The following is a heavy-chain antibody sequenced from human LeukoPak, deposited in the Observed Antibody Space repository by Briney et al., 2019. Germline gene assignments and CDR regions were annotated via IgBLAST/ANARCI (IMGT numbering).Heavy chain of an antibody. V-gene: IGHV3-33*01. J-gene: IGHJ4*02. CDR1: GFTFSSYG. D-gene: IGHD2-2*02. CDR2: IWYDGSNK. Sequence: GGSLRLSCAASGFTFSSYGMHWVRQAPGKGLEWVAVIWYDGSNKYYADSVKGRFTISRDNSKNSLYLQMNSLRAEDTAVYYCARLCSSTSCHTDYWGQGTLVTVSS. CDR3: ARLCSSTSCHTDY.